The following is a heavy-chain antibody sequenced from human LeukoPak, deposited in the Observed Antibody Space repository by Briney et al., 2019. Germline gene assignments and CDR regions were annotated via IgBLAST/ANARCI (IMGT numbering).Heavy chain of an antibody. CDR2: INPNSGGT. Sequence: ASVKVSCKASGYTFTGYYMHWVRQAPGQGLEWMGRINPNSGGTNYAQKFQGRVTMTRDTSISTAYMELSRLRSDDTAVYYCARGGTYYDSSGYYSSPHFDHWGQGTLVTVSS. V-gene: IGHV1-2*06. CDR3: ARGGTYYDSSGYYSSPHFDH. CDR1: GYTFTGYY. J-gene: IGHJ4*02. D-gene: IGHD3-22*01.